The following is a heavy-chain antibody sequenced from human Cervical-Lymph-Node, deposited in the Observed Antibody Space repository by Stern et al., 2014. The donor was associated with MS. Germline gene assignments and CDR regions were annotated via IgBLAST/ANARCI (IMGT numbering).Heavy chain of an antibody. V-gene: IGHV4-61*02. J-gene: IGHJ4*02. CDR3: ARGYRFFDD. CDR1: GGSISSGSYY. D-gene: IGHD3-16*02. CDR2: MFSSGNT. Sequence: VQLVESGPGLVKPSQTLSLTCTVSGGSISSGSYYWSWIRQPAGKRLEWIGRMFSSGNTFYNPSLKSRVNISVDPSKNQFPLELSSVTAADTAVYYCARGYRFFDDWGQGTLVTVSS.